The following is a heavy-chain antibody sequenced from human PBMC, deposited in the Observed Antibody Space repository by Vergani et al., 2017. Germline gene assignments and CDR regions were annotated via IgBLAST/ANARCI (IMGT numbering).Heavy chain of an antibody. Sequence: QVQLQESGPGLVKPSETLSLTCTVSGDSVISTDYHWGWIRQPPGKGLEWIGSMDYSGSTSYNPSLGSRISISFETPKNQFSLRLISVTAADTAVYYCASKRGACRAAYCHSYDFWGPGTLVGVSS. CDR3: ASKRGACRAAYCHSYDF. J-gene: IGHJ4*02. CDR1: GDSVISTDYH. V-gene: IGHV4-39*01. CDR2: MDYSGST. D-gene: IGHD2-15*01.